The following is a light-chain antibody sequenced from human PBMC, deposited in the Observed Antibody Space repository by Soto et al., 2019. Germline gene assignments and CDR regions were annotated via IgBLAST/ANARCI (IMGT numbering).Light chain of an antibody. J-gene: IGLJ1*01. CDR2: DVS. CDR3: SSYTSSDTYV. CDR1: SSDVGGYNY. Sequence: QSVLTQPASVSGSPGQSIAISCTGTSSDVGGYNYVSWYQQHPGKAPKLMIYDVSNRPSGVSNRFSGSTSGNTASLTISGXXXXXXXDYYCSSYTSSDTYVFGTGTKLTVL. V-gene: IGLV2-14*01.